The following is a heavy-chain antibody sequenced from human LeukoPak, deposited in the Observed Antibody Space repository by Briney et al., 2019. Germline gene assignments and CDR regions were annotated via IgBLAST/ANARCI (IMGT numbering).Heavy chain of an antibody. CDR2: ISGSGGST. CDR1: GFTFSSYA. CDR3: AKESVRYSSSGEGQK. D-gene: IGHD6-13*01. V-gene: IGHV3-23*01. Sequence: PGGSLRLSCAAPGFTFSSYAMSWVRQAPGKGLEWVSAISGSGGSTYYADSVKGRFTISRDNSKNTLYLQMNSLRAEDTAVYYCAKESVRYSSSGEGQKWGQGTLVTVSS. J-gene: IGHJ4*02.